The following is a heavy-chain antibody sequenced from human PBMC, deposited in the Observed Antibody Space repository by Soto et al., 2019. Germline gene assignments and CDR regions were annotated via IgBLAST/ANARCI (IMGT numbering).Heavy chain of an antibody. CDR1: GGSISSYY. V-gene: IGHV4-59*01. CDR2: IYYSGST. CDR3: ARGLDYERRSMYYFDY. D-gene: IGHD4-17*01. J-gene: IGHJ4*02. Sequence: SETLSLTCTVSGGSISSYYWSWIRQPPGKGLEWIGYIYYSGSTNYNPSLKSRVTISVDTSKNQFSLKLSSVTAADTAVYYCARGLDYERRSMYYFDYWGQGTLVTVSS.